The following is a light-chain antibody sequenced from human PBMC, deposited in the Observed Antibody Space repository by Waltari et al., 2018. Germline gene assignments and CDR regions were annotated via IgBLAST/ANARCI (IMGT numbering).Light chain of an antibody. Sequence: WVQQEPGQVPRTLIYDTNNRPSWAPDRFSGSMPGGKAALTLSGGQAEDEAEYYCWLFESGALWVFGGGTKLSVL. CDR2: DTN. V-gene: IGLV7-46*01. J-gene: IGLJ3*02. CDR3: WLFESGALWV.